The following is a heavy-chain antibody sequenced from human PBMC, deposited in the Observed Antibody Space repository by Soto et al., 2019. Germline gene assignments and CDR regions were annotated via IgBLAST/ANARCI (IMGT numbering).Heavy chain of an antibody. CDR3: GRVMRSLLSITALDT. J-gene: IGHJ5*02. D-gene: IGHD3-10*01. CDR2: IDPSGGKT. Sequence: QVQLVQSGAEVKKPGASVKVSCKAAGYTFTRDQIHWVRQAPGQGREWMGMIDPSGGKTNYAQKFQGRVTMTRDTSTSTVYMALSSLRSEDTAIYFCGRVMRSLLSITALDTWGQGTLVTVSS. V-gene: IGHV1-46*01. CDR1: GYTFTRDQ.